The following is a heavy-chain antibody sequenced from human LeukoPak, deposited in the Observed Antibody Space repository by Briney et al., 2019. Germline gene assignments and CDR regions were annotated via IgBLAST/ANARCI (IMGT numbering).Heavy chain of an antibody. CDR3: AKGAAAGTNNYYYYMDV. CDR2: ISWNSGSI. Sequence: GGTLRLSCAASGFTFSSYGMSWVRQAPGKGLEWVSGISWNSGSIGYADSVKGRFTISRDNAKNSLYLQMNSLRAEDMALYYCAKGAAAGTNNYYYYMDVWGKGTTVTVSS. J-gene: IGHJ6*03. D-gene: IGHD6-13*01. CDR1: GFTFSSYG. V-gene: IGHV3-9*03.